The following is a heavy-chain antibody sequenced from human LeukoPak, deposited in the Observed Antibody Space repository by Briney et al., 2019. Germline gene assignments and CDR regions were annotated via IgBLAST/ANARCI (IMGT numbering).Heavy chain of an antibody. V-gene: IGHV3-23*01. D-gene: IGHD6-13*01. CDR3: AKTWDSASWYYFDY. CDR2: ISGGGDST. J-gene: IGHJ4*02. Sequence: GGSLRLSCAASGFTFSSYAMTWVRQASGKGLEWVSAISGGGDSTYYADSVKGRFTISRDNSENTLYLQMNSLRGEDTAVYYCAKTWDSASWYYFDYWGQGTLVTVSS. CDR1: GFTFSSYA.